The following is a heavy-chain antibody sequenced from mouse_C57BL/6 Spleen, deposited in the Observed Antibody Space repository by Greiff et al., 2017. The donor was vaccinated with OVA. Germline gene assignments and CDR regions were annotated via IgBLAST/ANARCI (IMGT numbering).Heavy chain of an antibody. J-gene: IGHJ2*01. V-gene: IGHV1-59*01. CDR3: ARAGDENY. Sequence: VQLKQPGAELVRPGTSVKLSCKASGYTFTSYWMHWVKQRPGQGLEWIGVIDPSDSYTNYNQKFKGKATFTVDTSSSTAYMQLRSLTSEDSAVYYCARAGDENYWGQGTTLTVSS. D-gene: IGHD3-3*01. CDR2: IDPSDSYT. CDR1: GYTFTSYW.